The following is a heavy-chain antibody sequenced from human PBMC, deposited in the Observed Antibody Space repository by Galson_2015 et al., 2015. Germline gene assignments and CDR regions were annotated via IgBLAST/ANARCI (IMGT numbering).Heavy chain of an antibody. CDR3: ACAWGYCSGGSCSTEGAFDI. J-gene: IGHJ3*02. V-gene: IGHV3-33*01. Sequence: SLRLSCAASGFTFSSYGMHWVRQAPGKGLEWVAVIWYDGSNKYYADSVKGRFTISRDNSKNTLYLQMNSLRAEDTAVYYCACAWGYCSGGSCSTEGAFDIRGQGTMVTVSS. CDR1: GFTFSSYG. CDR2: IWYDGSNK. D-gene: IGHD2-15*01.